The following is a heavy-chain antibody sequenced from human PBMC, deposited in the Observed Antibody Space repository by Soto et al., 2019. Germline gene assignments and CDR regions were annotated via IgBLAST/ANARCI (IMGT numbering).Heavy chain of an antibody. V-gene: IGHV3-23*01. D-gene: IGHD3-22*01. CDR1: GFTFSSYA. J-gene: IGHJ4*02. CDR3: AKVFYYYDSSGYYYFDY. Sequence: GGSLRLSCAASGFTFSSYAVSWVRQAPGKGPEXXXXXXXXXXXXXXXXXXXXRFTISRDNSKNTLYLQMSSLRAEDTAVYYCAKVFYYYDSSGYYYFDYWGQGTLVTVSS. CDR2: XXXXXXXX.